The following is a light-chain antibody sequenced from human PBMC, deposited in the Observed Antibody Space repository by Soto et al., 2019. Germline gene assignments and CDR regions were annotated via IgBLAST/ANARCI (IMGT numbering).Light chain of an antibody. J-gene: IGLJ3*02. CDR2: GNS. V-gene: IGLV1-40*01. CDR3: QSYESSLSGWV. CDR1: SSNIGAGYD. Sequence: QSVLTQPPSVSGAPGQRVTISCTGSSSNIGAGYDVHWYQQLPGTAPKLLIYGNSNRPSGVPDRFSGSKSGTSASLAITGLQAEDEAEYYCQSYESSLSGWVFGGGTKITVL.